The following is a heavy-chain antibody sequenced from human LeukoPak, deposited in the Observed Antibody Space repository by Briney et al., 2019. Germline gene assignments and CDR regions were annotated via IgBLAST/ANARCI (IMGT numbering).Heavy chain of an antibody. Sequence: GGSLRLSCAASGFTFSSYAMSWVRQAPGKGLEWVSAISGSGGSTYYADSVKGRFTISRDNSKNTLYLQMNSLRAEDTAVYYCAKDPIAVALGSDWFDPWGQGTLVTVSS. CDR2: ISGSGGST. J-gene: IGHJ5*02. CDR3: AKDPIAVALGSDWFDP. CDR1: GFTFSSYA. V-gene: IGHV3-23*01. D-gene: IGHD6-19*01.